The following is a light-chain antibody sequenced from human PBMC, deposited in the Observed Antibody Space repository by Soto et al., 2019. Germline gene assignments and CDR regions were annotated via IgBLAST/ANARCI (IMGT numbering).Light chain of an antibody. CDR2: DAS. V-gene: IGKV3-11*01. Sequence: ESVLTQSPAALSLSPGERATLSCRASQSVSSYLAWYQQKPGQAPRLLIYDASNRATGIPARFSGSGSGTDFTLTISSLEPEDFAVHYCQQRSNWPPTFGQGTKVDIK. CDR3: QQRSNWPPT. CDR1: QSVSSY. J-gene: IGKJ1*01.